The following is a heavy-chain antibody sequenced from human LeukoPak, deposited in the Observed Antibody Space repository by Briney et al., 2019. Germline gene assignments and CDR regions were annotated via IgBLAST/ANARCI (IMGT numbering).Heavy chain of an antibody. V-gene: IGHV1-8*01. CDR2: MNPNSGNT. Sequence: GASVKVSCKASGYTFTSYDINWVRQATGQGLEWMGWMNPNSGNTGYAQKFQGRVTMTRNSSITTAYMELSSLRSEDTAVYYCARRHGRCSDGSCSYPEYWGQGTLVTVS. CDR1: GYTFTSYD. D-gene: IGHD2-15*01. J-gene: IGHJ4*02. CDR3: ARRHGRCSDGSCSYPEY.